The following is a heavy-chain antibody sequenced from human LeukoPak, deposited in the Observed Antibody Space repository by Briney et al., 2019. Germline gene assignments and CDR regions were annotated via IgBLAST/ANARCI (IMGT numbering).Heavy chain of an antibody. CDR2: MNPNSGNT. V-gene: IGHV1-8*01. J-gene: IGHJ6*03. CDR1: GYTFTSYD. CDR3: ARAPGIAVAGTYYYYYMDV. D-gene: IGHD6-19*01. Sequence: GASVKVSCKASGYTFTSYDINWVRRATGQGLEWMGWMNPNSGNTGYAQKFQGRVTMTRNTSISTAYMELSSLRSEDTAVYYCARAPGIAVAGTYYYYYMDVWGKGTTVTVSS.